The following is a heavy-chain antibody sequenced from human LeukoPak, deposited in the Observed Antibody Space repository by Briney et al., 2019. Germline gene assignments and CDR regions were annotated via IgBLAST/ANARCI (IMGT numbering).Heavy chain of an antibody. CDR2: ISYIGNT. V-gene: IGHV4-59*01. Sequence: SETLSLTCTVSGGSISNYYWSWIRQPPGKGLEWIGYISYIGNTKYNPSLKSRVTISEDTSKKQFSLKRSSVTAADTAVYYCAGSYHYYMDVWGKGTTVTVSS. J-gene: IGHJ6*03. CDR3: AGSYHYYMDV. CDR1: GGSISNYY.